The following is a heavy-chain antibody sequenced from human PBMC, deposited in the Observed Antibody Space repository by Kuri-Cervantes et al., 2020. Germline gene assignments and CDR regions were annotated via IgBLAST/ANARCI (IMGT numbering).Heavy chain of an antibody. CDR1: GYSISSGYY. CDR3: AKLRGRFLEWLLDMDV. Sequence: GSLRLSCAVSGYSISSGYYWGWIRQPPGKGLEWIGSIYHSGCTYYNPSLKSRVTISVDTSKIQFSLKLSSVTAADTALYYCAKLRGRFLEWLLDMDVWGKGTTVTVSS. CDR2: IYHSGCT. D-gene: IGHD3-3*01. V-gene: IGHV4-38-2*01. J-gene: IGHJ6*03.